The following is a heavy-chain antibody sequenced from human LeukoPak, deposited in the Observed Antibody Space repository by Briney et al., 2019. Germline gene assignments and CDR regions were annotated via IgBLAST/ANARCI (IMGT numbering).Heavy chain of an antibody. Sequence: ASVKVSCKVSGYTLTELSMHWVRQAPGKGLEWMGGFDPEDGETIYTQKFQGRVTMTEDTSTDTAYMELSSLRSEDTAVYYCALMGGGVWFGEPNRGLNWFDPWGQGTLVTVSS. D-gene: IGHD3-10*01. V-gene: IGHV1-24*01. CDR1: GYTLTELS. CDR3: ALMGGGVWFGEPNRGLNWFDP. J-gene: IGHJ5*02. CDR2: FDPEDGET.